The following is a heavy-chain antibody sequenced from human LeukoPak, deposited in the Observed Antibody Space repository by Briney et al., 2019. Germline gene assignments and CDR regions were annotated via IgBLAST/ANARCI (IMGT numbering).Heavy chain of an antibody. Sequence: GRSLRLSCAASGFTFDNYAMHWVRQAPGKGLEWVAGITWNSVNVGYADSVKGRITISRDNAKNSLYLQMNSLRAADTALYYCAKDIDRGGLDYWGRGTLVTVSS. D-gene: IGHD3-10*01. J-gene: IGHJ4*02. CDR2: ITWNSVNV. CDR1: GFTFDNYA. V-gene: IGHV3-9*01. CDR3: AKDIDRGGLDY.